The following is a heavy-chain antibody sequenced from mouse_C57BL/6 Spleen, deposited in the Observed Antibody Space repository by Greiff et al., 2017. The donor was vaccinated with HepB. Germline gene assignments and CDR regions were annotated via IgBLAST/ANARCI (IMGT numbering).Heavy chain of an antibody. V-gene: IGHV1-72*01. CDR2: IDPNSGGT. D-gene: IGHD2-3*01. CDR3: AREGDGYYPYYAMDY. J-gene: IGHJ4*01. Sequence: QVQLKQPGAELVKPGASVKLSCKASGYTFTSYWMHWVKQRPGRGLEWIGRIDPNSGGTKYNEKFKSKATLTVDKPSSTAYMQLSSLTSEDSAVYYCAREGDGYYPYYAMDYWGQGTSVTVSS. CDR1: GYTFTSYW.